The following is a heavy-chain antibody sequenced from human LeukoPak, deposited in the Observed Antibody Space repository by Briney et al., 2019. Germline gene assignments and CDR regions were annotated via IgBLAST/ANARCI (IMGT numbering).Heavy chain of an antibody. CDR1: GFTFSNYA. Sequence: GRSLRLSCAASGFTFSNYAMHWVRQPPGKGLEWVAIIWYDGSYKYYADSVKGRFTVSRDNSKNTLYLQMGSLRAEDMAVYYCARGPPVAAAGALDYWGQGTLVTVSS. CDR3: ARGPPVAAAGALDY. J-gene: IGHJ4*02. CDR2: IWYDGSYK. V-gene: IGHV3-33*01. D-gene: IGHD6-13*01.